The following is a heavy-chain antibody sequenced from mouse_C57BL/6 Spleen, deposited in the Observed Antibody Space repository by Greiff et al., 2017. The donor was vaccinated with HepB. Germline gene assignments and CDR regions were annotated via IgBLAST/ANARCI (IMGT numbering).Heavy chain of an antibody. J-gene: IGHJ2*01. Sequence: VHVKQSGAELVKPGASVKLSCTASGFNIKDYYMHWVKQRTEQGLEWIGRIDPEDGETKYAPKFQGKATITADTSSNTAYLQLSSLTSEDTAVYYCARLGVITTVVADYWGQGTTLTVSS. D-gene: IGHD1-1*01. CDR3: ARLGVITTVVADY. V-gene: IGHV14-2*01. CDR1: GFNIKDYY. CDR2: IDPEDGET.